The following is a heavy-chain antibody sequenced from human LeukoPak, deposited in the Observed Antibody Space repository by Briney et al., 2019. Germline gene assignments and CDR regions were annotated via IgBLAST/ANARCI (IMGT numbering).Heavy chain of an antibody. CDR2: ISGSGGST. J-gene: IGHJ3*02. D-gene: IGHD6-13*01. Sequence: GSLRLSCAASGFTFRNYAMTWVRQAPGKGLEWVSGISGSGGSTNYADSVKGRFTISRDNSKNTLFLQMNSLRAEDTAECYCAKVRQQLVVDAFDIWGQGTVVIVSS. CDR1: GFTFRNYA. V-gene: IGHV3-23*01. CDR3: AKVRQQLVVDAFDI.